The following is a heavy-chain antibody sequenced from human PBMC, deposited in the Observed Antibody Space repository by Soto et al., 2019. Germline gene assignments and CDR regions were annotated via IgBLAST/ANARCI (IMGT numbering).Heavy chain of an antibody. D-gene: IGHD5-18*01. V-gene: IGHV4-31*03. CDR1: GGSISSGGYY. Sequence: QVQLQESGPGLVKPSQTLSLTCTVSGGSISSGGYYWSWIRQHPGKGLEWIGYIYYSGSTYYNPSLKSRVTISVDTSKNEFSMKLSSVTAADTAVYYCAGAGYTAMVGAWYFDYWGQGTLVTVSS. CDR3: AGAGYTAMVGAWYFDY. CDR2: IYYSGST. J-gene: IGHJ4*02.